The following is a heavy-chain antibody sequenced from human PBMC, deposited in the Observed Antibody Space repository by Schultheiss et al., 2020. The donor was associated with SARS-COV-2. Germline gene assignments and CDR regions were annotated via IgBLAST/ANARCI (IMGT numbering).Heavy chain of an antibody. CDR2: ISAYNGNT. Sequence: ASVKVSCKASGYTFTGYYMHWVRQAPGQGLEWMGWISAYNGNTNYAQKLQGRVTITTDTSTSTAYMELRSLRSDDTAVYYCARGVRTYSSSWYEVYHQPLGDYWGQGTLVTVSS. D-gene: IGHD6-13*01. V-gene: IGHV1-18*04. J-gene: IGHJ4*02. CDR3: ARGVRTYSSSWYEVYHQPLGDY. CDR1: GYTFTGYY.